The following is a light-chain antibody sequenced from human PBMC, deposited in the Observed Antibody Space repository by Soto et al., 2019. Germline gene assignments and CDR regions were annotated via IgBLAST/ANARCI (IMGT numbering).Light chain of an antibody. CDR1: QTVINN. J-gene: IGKJ1*01. V-gene: IGKV3-15*01. CDR3: QQYNDWPPWT. CDR2: GAS. Sequence: EIVMTQSPATLSVFPGESATLSCRASQTVINNLAWYQQKPGQAPRLLIYGASTRATGVPARFSGSGSGAEFTLTISSLQSEDFAVYYCQQYNDWPPWTFGQGTTVEIK.